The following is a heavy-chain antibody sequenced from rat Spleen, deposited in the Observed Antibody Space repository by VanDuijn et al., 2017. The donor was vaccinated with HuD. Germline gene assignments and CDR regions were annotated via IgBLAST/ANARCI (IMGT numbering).Heavy chain of an antibody. J-gene: IGHJ2*01. CDR2: ISPRAYST. CDR3: ARWGYSRPLEVMDA. CDR1: GFTFSVYD. D-gene: IGHD1-2*01. Sequence: EVQLVESDGGLVQPGRSLKLSCAASGFTFSVYDMAWVRQAPTRGLEWVASISPRAYSTYYRDSVKGRFTISRDNAKSTLSLQMDSLRSEDTATYYCARWGYSRPLEVMDAWGQGVMVTVSS. V-gene: IGHV5S23*01.